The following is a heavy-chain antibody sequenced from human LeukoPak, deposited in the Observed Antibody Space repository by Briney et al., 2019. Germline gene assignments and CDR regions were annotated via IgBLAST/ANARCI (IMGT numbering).Heavy chain of an antibody. Sequence: GGSLRLSCAASGFTFSSYGMHWVRQAPGKGLEWVAVIWYDGSNKYYADSVKGRFTISRDNSKNTLYLQMNSLRAEDTAVYYCARGKTRGNSWLPASNWFDPWGQGTLVTVSS. D-gene: IGHD6-13*01. V-gene: IGHV3-33*08. J-gene: IGHJ5*02. CDR1: GFTFSSYG. CDR2: IWYDGSNK. CDR3: ARGKTRGNSWLPASNWFDP.